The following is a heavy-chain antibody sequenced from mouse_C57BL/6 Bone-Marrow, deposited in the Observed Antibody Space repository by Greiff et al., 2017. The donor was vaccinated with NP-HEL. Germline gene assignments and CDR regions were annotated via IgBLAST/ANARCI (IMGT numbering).Heavy chain of an antibody. V-gene: IGHV7-3*01. CDR1: GFTFTDYY. CDR3: ARRGNYFDY. Sequence: EVKLVESGGGLVQPGGSLSLSCAASGFTFTDYYMSWVRQPPGKALEWLGFIRHKANGYTTEYSASVKGRFTISRDNSQSILYLQMNALRAEDSATYYCARRGNYFDYWGQGTTLTVSS. CDR2: IRHKANGYTT. J-gene: IGHJ2*01.